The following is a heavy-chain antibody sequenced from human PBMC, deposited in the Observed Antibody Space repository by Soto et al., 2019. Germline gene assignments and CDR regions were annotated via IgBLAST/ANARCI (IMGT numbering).Heavy chain of an antibody. D-gene: IGHD3-10*01. J-gene: IGHJ6*02. CDR1: GGSISSGGYY. Sequence: SETLSLTCTVSGGSISSGGYYWSWIRQPPGKGLEWIGYIYYSGSTNYNPSLKSRVTISVDTSKNQFSLKLSSVTAADTAVYYCARDPRAGELWTDYYYGMDVWGQGTTGTVSS. CDR2: IYYSGST. V-gene: IGHV4-61*08. CDR3: ARDPRAGELWTDYYYGMDV.